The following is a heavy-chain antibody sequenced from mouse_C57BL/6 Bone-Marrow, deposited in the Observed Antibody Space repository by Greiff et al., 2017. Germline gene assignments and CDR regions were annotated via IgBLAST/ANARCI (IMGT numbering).Heavy chain of an antibody. Sequence: QVQLQQPGAELVKPGASVKLSCKASGYTFTSYWMQWVKQRPGQGLEWIGEIDPSDSYTNYNQKFKGKATLTVDTSSSPAYMQLSSLTSEDSAVYYCARDYSNYGLFAYWGQGTLVTVSA. CDR3: ARDYSNYGLFAY. D-gene: IGHD2-5*01. V-gene: IGHV1-50*01. CDR1: GYTFTSYW. J-gene: IGHJ3*01. CDR2: IDPSDSYT.